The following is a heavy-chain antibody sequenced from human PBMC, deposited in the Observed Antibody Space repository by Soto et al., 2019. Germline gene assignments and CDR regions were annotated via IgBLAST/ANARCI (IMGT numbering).Heavy chain of an antibody. D-gene: IGHD7-27*01. Sequence: QVPLVQSGAEVKKPGSSVKVSCKASGGTFTSYSISWVRQAPGQGLEWMGRFIPILGIVNYAQKFQGRVTITADKSTSTAYMELSSLRSEDTTVYYCARDGSPFQNTNWAYYFDYWGQGTLVTVSS. J-gene: IGHJ4*02. CDR1: GGTFTSYS. CDR3: ARDGSPFQNTNWAYYFDY. V-gene: IGHV1-69*08. CDR2: FIPILGIV.